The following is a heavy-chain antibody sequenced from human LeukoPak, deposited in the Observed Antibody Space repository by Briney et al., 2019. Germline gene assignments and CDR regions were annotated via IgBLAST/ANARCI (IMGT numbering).Heavy chain of an antibody. Sequence: GRSLRLSCAASGFTFSGYGMHWVRQAPGKGLEWVAVIWYDGSNKYYADSVKGRFTISRDNSKNTLYLQMNSLRAEDTAVYYCAKALNGLVDYWGQGTLVTVSS. D-gene: IGHD6-19*01. CDR2: IWYDGSNK. V-gene: IGHV3-33*06. CDR3: AKALNGLVDY. J-gene: IGHJ4*02. CDR1: GFTFSGYG.